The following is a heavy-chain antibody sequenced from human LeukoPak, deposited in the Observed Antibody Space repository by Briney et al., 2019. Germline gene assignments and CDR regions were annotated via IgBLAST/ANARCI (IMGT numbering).Heavy chain of an antibody. CDR1: GFTFSSYW. CDR2: IKQDGSEK. Sequence: GGSLRLSCAASGFTFSSYWMSWARQAPGKGLEWVANIKQDGSEKYYVDSVKGRFTISRDNAKNSLYLQMNSLRAEDTAVYYCARAKVTYYDFWSGYTYYYYMGVWGKGTTVTVSS. J-gene: IGHJ6*03. CDR3: ARAKVTYYDFWSGYTYYYYMGV. D-gene: IGHD3-3*01. V-gene: IGHV3-7*01.